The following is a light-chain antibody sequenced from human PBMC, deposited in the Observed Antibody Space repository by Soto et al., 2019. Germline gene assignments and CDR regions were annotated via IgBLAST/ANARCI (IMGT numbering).Light chain of an antibody. Sequence: QSALTQPASVSGSPGQSITISCIGNRSEVGGYNYVSWYQQHPGKAPKPMIYDVSNRPSGVSNRFSGSKSGNTASLTISGLQAEDEADYYCSSYISSSTPYVFGTGTKVTVL. J-gene: IGLJ1*01. CDR1: RSEVGGYNY. CDR2: DVS. CDR3: SSYISSSTPYV. V-gene: IGLV2-14*01.